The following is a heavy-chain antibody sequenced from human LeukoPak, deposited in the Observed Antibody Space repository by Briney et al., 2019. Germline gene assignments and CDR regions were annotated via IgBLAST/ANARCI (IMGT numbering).Heavy chain of an antibody. D-gene: IGHD2-21*02. V-gene: IGHV3-53*01. CDR2: IYSGGTT. J-gene: IGHJ4*02. Sequence: GGSLGLSCAASGFTVSSHYRSWVRQAPGKGLEWVSVIYSGGTTYYADSVKGRFTISRDNSKNTLYLQMNSLRAEDTAVYYCARDSENCGGDCLDYWGQGTLVTVSS. CDR1: GFTVSSHY. CDR3: ARDSENCGGDCLDY.